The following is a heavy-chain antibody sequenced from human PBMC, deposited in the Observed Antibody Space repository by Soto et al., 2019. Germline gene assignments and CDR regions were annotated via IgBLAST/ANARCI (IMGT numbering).Heavy chain of an antibody. CDR3: ARDYYYDSSGYTRTYQN. Sequence: TSETLSLTCTVSGGSISSGGYYWSWIRQHPGKGLEWIGYIYYSGSTYYNPSLKSRVTISVDTSKNQFSLKLSSVTAADTAVYYCARDYYYDSSGYTRTYQNWGQGTLVTVSS. CDR2: IYYSGST. D-gene: IGHD3-22*01. V-gene: IGHV4-31*03. J-gene: IGHJ4*02. CDR1: GGSISSGGYY.